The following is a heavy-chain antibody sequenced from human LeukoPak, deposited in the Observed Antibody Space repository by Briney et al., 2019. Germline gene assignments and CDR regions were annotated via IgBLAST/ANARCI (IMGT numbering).Heavy chain of an antibody. J-gene: IGHJ4*02. D-gene: IGHD3-10*01. Sequence: QPGGSLRLSCAASGFTFDDYAMHWVRHAPGKGLEWVSLISGDGGSTYYADSVKGRFTISRDNSKNSLYLQMNSLRAEDTAVYYCARDQYGSGSYSRLDYWGQGTLVTVSS. CDR3: ARDQYGSGSYSRLDY. CDR2: ISGDGGST. V-gene: IGHV3-43*02. CDR1: GFTFDDYA.